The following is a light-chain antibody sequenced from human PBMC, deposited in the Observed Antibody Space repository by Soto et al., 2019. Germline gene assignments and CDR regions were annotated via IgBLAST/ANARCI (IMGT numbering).Light chain of an antibody. J-gene: IGLJ2*01. CDR2: EVS. V-gene: IGLV2-8*01. CDR3: SSYAGRNNVV. CDR1: SSDIGTYKY. Sequence: QSVLTQPPSASGSPGQSVTISCTGTSSDIGTYKYVSWYQHHPGKAPKLMIYEVSKRPSGVPDRFSGSKSGNMASLTVSGLLTEDEADYYCSSYAGRNNVVFGGGTKVTVL.